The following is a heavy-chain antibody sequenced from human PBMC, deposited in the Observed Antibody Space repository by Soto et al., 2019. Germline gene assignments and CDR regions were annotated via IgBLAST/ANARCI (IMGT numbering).Heavy chain of an antibody. CDR1: GGSFSYYSWN. CDR3: ARGXLNYDLWSGASNGGMDV. D-gene: IGHD3-3*01. J-gene: IGHJ6*02. CDR2: INHSGST. V-gene: IGHV4-34*01. Sequence: SETLSLTCAVYGGSFSYYSWNWNWIRQPPGMGLEWIGEINHSGSTSHNPSLKSRVTLSLDTSNNQFSLILTSVTAADTAVYYCARGXLNYDLWSGASNGGMDVWGQGTTVTVSS.